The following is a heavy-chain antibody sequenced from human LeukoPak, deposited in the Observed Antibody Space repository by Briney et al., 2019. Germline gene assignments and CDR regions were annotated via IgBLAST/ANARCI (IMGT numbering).Heavy chain of an antibody. CDR2: VSGSGGGT. J-gene: IGHJ4*02. Sequence: GGSLRLSCAASGFNFDDYGMSWIRQAPVKGLEWVSAVSGSGGGTYYADSVKGRFSISRDNSKNTLHLQMNSLRAEDTAVYYCAKGSVYNDFDYWGQGALVLVSS. CDR3: AKGSVYNDFDY. D-gene: IGHD5-24*01. V-gene: IGHV3-23*01. CDR1: GFNFDDYG.